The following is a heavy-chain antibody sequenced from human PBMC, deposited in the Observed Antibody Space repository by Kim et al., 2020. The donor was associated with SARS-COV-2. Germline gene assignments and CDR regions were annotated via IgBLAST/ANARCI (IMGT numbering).Heavy chain of an antibody. J-gene: IGHJ4*02. CDR1: GFTFSSYG. D-gene: IGHD5-12*01. CDR2: ISYDGSNK. V-gene: IGHV3-33*05. CDR3: ARGARWLQSTFDY. Sequence: GGSLRLSCAASGFTFSSYGMHWVRQAPGRGLEWVAVISYDGSNKYYADSVKGRFTISRDNSKNTLYLQMNSLRAEDTAVYYCARGARWLQSTFDYWGQGTLVTVSS.